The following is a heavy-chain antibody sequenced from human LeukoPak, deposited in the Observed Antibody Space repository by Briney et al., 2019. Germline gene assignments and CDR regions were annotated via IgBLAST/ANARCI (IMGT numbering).Heavy chain of an antibody. CDR1: GFTFSSYW. V-gene: IGHV3-48*04. CDR2: ISSSGSTI. Sequence: GGSLRLSCAASGFTFSSYWMSWVRQAPGKGLGWVSYISSSGSTIYYADSVKGRFTISRDNAKNSLYLQMNSLRAEDTAVYYCARGTYYYYMDVWGKGTAVTVSS. J-gene: IGHJ6*03. CDR3: ARGTYYYYMDV.